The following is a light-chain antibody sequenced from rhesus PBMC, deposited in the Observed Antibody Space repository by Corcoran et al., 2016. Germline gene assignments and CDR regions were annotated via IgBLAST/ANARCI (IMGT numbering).Light chain of an antibody. CDR1: QSVSSF. Sequence: EIVMTQSPATLSLSPGERATLSCRASQSVSSFVAWYQQKPDQAPSLLLYGASSRATGIPDRFSGMGSGTDLTLTISSLEPEDFAVYYCQQYSNWPYSFGQGTKVEIK. CDR3: QQYSNWPYS. V-gene: IGKV3S9*01. CDR2: GAS. J-gene: IGKJ2*01.